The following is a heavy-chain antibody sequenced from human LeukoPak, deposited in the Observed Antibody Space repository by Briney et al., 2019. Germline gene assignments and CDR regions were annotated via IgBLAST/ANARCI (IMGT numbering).Heavy chain of an antibody. D-gene: IGHD5-18*01. Sequence: GGSLRLSCAASGFTFSSYSMNWVRQAPGKGLEWVSYISSSSSTIYYADSVKGRFTISRDNAKNSLYLQMNSLRAEDTAVYYCARDLSGIAGYTYGRGIDYWGQGTLVTVSS. V-gene: IGHV3-48*01. CDR2: ISSSSSTI. J-gene: IGHJ4*02. CDR1: GFTFSSYS. CDR3: ARDLSGIAGYTYGRGIDY.